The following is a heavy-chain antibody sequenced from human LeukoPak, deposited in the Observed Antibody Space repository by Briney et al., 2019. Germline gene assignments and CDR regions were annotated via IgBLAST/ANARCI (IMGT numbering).Heavy chain of an antibody. CDR3: ARDSQGSVWSGYYNYYYGRDV. CDR1: GYTFTSYY. V-gene: IGHV1-46*01. CDR2: INPSGGST. J-gene: IGHJ6*02. D-gene: IGHD3-3*01. Sequence: ASVKVSCKASGYTFTSYYMHWVRQAPRQGLEWMGIINPSGGSTSYAQKFQGRVTMTRDTSTSTVYMELSSLRSEDTAVYYCARDSQGSVWSGYYNYYYGRDVWGQGTTVTVSS.